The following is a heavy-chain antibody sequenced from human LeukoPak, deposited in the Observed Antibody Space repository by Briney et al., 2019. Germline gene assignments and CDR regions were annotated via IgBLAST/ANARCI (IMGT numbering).Heavy chain of an antibody. D-gene: IGHD2-2*01. V-gene: IGHV3-23*01. Sequence: GGSLRLSCAASGFTFRSYAMSWVRQAPGKGLDWVSAISGSGISTSYADSVKGRFTISRDNSKNTLYLQMNSLRAEDTAVYYCASHDEYCSSTSCYGIYFEYWGQGTLVTVSS. CDR2: ISGSGIST. CDR3: ASHDEYCSSTSCYGIYFEY. CDR1: GFTFRSYA. J-gene: IGHJ4*02.